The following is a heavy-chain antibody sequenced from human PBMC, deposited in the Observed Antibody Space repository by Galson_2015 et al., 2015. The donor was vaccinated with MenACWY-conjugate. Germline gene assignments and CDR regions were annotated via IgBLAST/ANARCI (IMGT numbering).Heavy chain of an antibody. J-gene: IGHJ6*02. Sequence: ETLSLTCTVSDGSMSSSYWSWVRQAPGKGLEWIGYIAYVNYPGSTNYNPSLKSRVTISGDTSRKQFSLRLTSVTATDTAVYYCARGRHPDFWRGYPEDFYNQGLDLWGQGTTVIVSS. V-gene: IGHV4-59*01. CDR3: ARGRHPDFWRGYPEDFYNQGLDL. CDR2: IAYVNYPGST. D-gene: IGHD3-3*01. CDR1: DGSMSSSY.